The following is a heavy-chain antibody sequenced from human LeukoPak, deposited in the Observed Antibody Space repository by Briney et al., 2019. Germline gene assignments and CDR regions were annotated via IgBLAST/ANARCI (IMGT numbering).Heavy chain of an antibody. CDR3: ARGQTSLSN. D-gene: IGHD3-16*01. Sequence: GGSLRLSCAASGFTFSSYWITLVRQAPGKGLERVPNIKQDGSHKYNVDSVKDRFTISRDNANNSLYLQMNSLTAEYTAVYFCARGQTSLSNWGQGTLVTVSS. CDR2: IKQDGSHK. J-gene: IGHJ4*02. V-gene: IGHV3-7*03. CDR1: GFTFSSYW.